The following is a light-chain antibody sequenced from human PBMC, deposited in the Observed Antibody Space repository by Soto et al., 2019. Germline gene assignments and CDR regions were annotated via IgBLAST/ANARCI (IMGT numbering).Light chain of an antibody. CDR2: GNN. CDR1: SSNIGAGYD. CDR3: QSYDSTLSGSV. Sequence: QSVLTQPPSVSGAPGQRITISCTGSSSNIGAGYDVHWYQQLPGTAPKLLIYGNNNRPSGVPDRFSGSKSGTSASLAITGLQDDDEADYYCQSYDSTLSGSVFGGGTHLTVL. V-gene: IGLV1-40*01. J-gene: IGLJ7*01.